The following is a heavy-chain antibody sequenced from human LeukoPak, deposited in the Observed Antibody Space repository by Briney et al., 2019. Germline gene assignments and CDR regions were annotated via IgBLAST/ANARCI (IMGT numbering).Heavy chain of an antibody. J-gene: IGHJ4*02. CDR3: ARGGPGPTDYFDY. D-gene: IGHD1-14*01. Sequence: PGGSLRLSCAASGFTFSSYWMHWVRQAPEKGLVWVSRISDDGSSSNYADSVKGRFTISRDNAKNTLYLQMNSLRAEDAAVYYCARGGPGPTDYFDYWGQGTLVTVSS. CDR1: GFTFSSYW. V-gene: IGHV3-74*01. CDR2: ISDDGSSS.